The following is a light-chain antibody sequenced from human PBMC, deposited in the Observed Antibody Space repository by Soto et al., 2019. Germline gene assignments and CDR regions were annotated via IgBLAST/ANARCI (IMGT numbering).Light chain of an antibody. CDR1: QSISTW. Sequence: DIQMTQSTSTLSASVGDRVTITCRASQSISTWLAWYQQKPGKAPKLLIYDASSLESGVPSRFSGSGSGTEFTLTISSLQPDDFAPYYCQQYYTYSWTFGQGTKVDIK. V-gene: IGKV1-5*01. CDR3: QQYYTYSWT. CDR2: DAS. J-gene: IGKJ1*01.